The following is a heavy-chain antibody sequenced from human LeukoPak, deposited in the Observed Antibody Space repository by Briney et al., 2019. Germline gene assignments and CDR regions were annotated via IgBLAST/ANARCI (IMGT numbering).Heavy chain of an antibody. Sequence: GASVKVSCKASGYTFTGYYIHWVPQAPGQGLDWMGRINPNTGGTNSAQKFQGRVTMTRDTSISTAYMELSRLRSDDTAVYYCVRAASGAFDIWGQGTMVTVSS. J-gene: IGHJ3*02. V-gene: IGHV1-2*06. CDR2: INPNTGGT. CDR3: VRAASGAFDI. D-gene: IGHD1-26*01. CDR1: GYTFTGYY.